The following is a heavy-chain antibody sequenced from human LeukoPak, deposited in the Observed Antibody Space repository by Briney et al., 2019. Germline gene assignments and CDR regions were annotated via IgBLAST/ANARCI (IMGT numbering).Heavy chain of an antibody. CDR3: ARLNWDNDY. Sequence: TGGSLRLSCAASGFTFSSYSMNWVRQAPGKGLECVSSISSSSSYIYYADSVKGRFTISRDNAKNSLYLQMNSLRAEDTAVYYCARLNWDNDYWGQGTLVTVSS. CDR1: GFTFSSYS. V-gene: IGHV3-21*01. D-gene: IGHD7-27*01. CDR2: ISSSSSYI. J-gene: IGHJ4*02.